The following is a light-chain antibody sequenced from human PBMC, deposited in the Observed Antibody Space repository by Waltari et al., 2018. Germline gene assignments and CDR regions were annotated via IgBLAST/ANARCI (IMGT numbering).Light chain of an antibody. CDR1: DVVGYAY. CDR3: CSNAGSHTYF. CDR2: RVT. J-gene: IGLJ1*01. Sequence: QSALPQPRSVSGSPGQSFTISSTGIDVVGYAYVSWYQQYPGKAPKLIIYRVTKRPSGVPDRFSGSRSGNTASLTISGLQAEDEADYYCCSNAGSHTYFFGPGTKVTVL. V-gene: IGLV2-11*01.